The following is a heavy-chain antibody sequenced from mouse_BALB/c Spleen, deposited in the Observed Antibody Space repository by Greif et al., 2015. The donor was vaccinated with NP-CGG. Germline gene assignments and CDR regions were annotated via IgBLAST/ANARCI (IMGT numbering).Heavy chain of an antibody. D-gene: IGHD1-1*01. CDR1: GFTFSSYG. V-gene: IGHV5-6*01. CDR2: ISSGGSYA. J-gene: IGHJ2*01. Sequence: VQLQQSGGDLVKPGGSLKLSCAASGFTFSSYGMSWVRQTPDKRLEWVATISSGGSYAYYPDSVKGRFTISRDNAKNTLYLQMSSLKSEDTAMYYCARDYGSSYPFDYWGQGTTLTVSS. CDR3: ARDYGSSYPFDY.